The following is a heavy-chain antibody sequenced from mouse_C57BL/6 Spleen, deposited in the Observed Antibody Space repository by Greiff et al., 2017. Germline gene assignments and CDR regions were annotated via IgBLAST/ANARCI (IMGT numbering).Heavy chain of an antibody. CDR2: IDPSDSET. V-gene: IGHV1-52*01. CDR3: ARYPLYGSSFALFDY. CDR1: GYTFTSYW. J-gene: IGHJ2*01. D-gene: IGHD1-1*01. Sequence: VQLQQPGAELVRPGSSVKLSCKASGYTFTSYWMHWVKQRPIQGLEWIGNIDPSDSETHYNQKFKDKATLTVDKSSSTAYMQLSSLTSEDSAVYYCARYPLYGSSFALFDYWGQGTTLTVSS.